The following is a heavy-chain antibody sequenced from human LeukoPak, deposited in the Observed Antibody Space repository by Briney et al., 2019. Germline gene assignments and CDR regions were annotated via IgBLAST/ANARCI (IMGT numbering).Heavy chain of an antibody. CDR1: GGSISSYY. D-gene: IGHD2-2*01. CDR2: IYYSGST. V-gene: IGHV4-59*08. J-gene: IGHJ3*02. CDR3: AMDSYLDAFDI. Sequence: SETLSLTCTVSGGSISSYYWSWIRQPPGKGLEWIGYIYYSGSTNYNPSLKSRITISVDTSKIQFSLKLSSVTAADTAVYYCAMDSYLDAFDIWGQGTMVTVSS.